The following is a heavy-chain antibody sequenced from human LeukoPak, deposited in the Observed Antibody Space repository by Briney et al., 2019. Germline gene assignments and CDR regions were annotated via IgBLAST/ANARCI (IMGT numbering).Heavy chain of an antibody. Sequence: GGSLRLSCAASGFTFSSYSMNWVRQAPGKGLEWVSSISSSSSYIYYADSEKGRFTISRDNAKNSLYLQMNSLRAEDTAVYYCARAAGEMATIRYWGQGTLVTVSS. D-gene: IGHD5-24*01. CDR1: GFTFSSYS. J-gene: IGHJ4*02. V-gene: IGHV3-21*01. CDR2: ISSSSSYI. CDR3: ARAAGEMATIRY.